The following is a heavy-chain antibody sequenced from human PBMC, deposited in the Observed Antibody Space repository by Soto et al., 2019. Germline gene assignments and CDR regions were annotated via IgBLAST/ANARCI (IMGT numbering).Heavy chain of an antibody. V-gene: IGHV4-59*01. D-gene: IGHD3-16*01. CDR2: LHYSGSA. CDR3: ARSGHIFAGVF. Sequence: QVQLQESGPGLVKPSETLSLTCTVSGASMNDYYGSWIRQYPGKGREHIGYLHYSGSANYNPSLKTRVTISMDTSKNQFSLKLSSVTAADTAIYYFARSGHIFAGVFWGQGILVTVS. CDR1: GASMNDYY. J-gene: IGHJ4*02.